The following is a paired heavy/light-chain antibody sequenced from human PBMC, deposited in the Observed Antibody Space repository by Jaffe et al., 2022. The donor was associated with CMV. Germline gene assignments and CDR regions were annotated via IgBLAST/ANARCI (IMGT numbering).Light chain of an antibody. V-gene: IGKV1-39*01. Sequence: DIQMTQSPSSLSASVGDRVTITCRASQSISSYLNWYQQKPGKAPKLLIYAASSLQSGVPSRFSGSGSGTDFTLTISSLQPEDFATYYCQQSYSTPRAFGQGTKVEIK. J-gene: IGKJ1*01. CDR1: QSISSY. CDR3: QQSYSTPRA. CDR2: AAS.
Heavy chain of an antibody. D-gene: IGHD6-13*01. CDR1: GGSISSSSYY. J-gene: IGHJ6*03. CDR2: IYYSGST. Sequence: QLQLQESGPGLVKPSETLSLTCTVSGGSISSSSYYWGWIRQPPGKGLEWIGSIYYSGSTYYNPSLKSRVTISVDTSKNQFSLKLSSVTAADTAVYYCWGSQHPYSSSWYDNYDYYYYMDVWGKGTTVTVSS. V-gene: IGHV4-39*01. CDR3: WGSQHPYSSSWYDNYDYYYYMDV.